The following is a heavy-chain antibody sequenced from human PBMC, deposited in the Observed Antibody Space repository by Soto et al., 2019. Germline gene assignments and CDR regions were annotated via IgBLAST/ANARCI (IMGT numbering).Heavy chain of an antibody. CDR2: IYHSGTT. D-gene: IGHD2-2*01. Sequence: SETLSLTCIVSGGSISSGPYFWSWIRQQLGKGLEWIGDIYHSGTTYYNPSLTSRVTMSVDTSKNQFSLMLKSVSAADTAVYFCARVPMPMVVIVSQNAFDIWGQGRMVTVS. CDR1: GGSISSGPYF. V-gene: IGHV4-31*03. CDR3: ARVPMPMVVIVSQNAFDI. J-gene: IGHJ3*02.